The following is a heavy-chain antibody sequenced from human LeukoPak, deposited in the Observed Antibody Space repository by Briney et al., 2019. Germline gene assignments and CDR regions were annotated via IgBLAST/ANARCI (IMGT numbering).Heavy chain of an antibody. CDR1: GYTFTSYG. CDR2: ISAYNGNT. V-gene: IGHV1-18*01. Sequence: ASVKVSCKSSGYTFTSYGISWVRQAPGQGLEWMGWISAYNGNTNYAQKLQGRVTMTTDTSTSTAYMELRSLRSDDTAVYYCARDGRLGGYAGSGMDVWGQGTTVTVSS. CDR3: ARDGRLGGYAGSGMDV. D-gene: IGHD5-12*01. J-gene: IGHJ6*02.